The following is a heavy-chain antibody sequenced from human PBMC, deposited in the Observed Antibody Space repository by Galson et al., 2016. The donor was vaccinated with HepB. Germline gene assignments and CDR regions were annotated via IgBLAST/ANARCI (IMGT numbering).Heavy chain of an antibody. CDR2: IISIFGTA. D-gene: IGHD3-10*01. Sequence: SVKVSCKASGGTFSNYVISWVRQAPGQGLEWMGGIISIFGTADYAQKFQGRVTITADESASTAYMELSSLRSEDTAVYYCARDIRGSFYYYGMDVWGQGTTVTVSS. CDR1: GGTFSNYV. J-gene: IGHJ6*02. V-gene: IGHV1-69*13. CDR3: ARDIRGSFYYYGMDV.